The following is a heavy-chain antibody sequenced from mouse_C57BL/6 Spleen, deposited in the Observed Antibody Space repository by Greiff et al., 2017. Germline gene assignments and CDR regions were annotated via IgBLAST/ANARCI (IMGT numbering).Heavy chain of an antibody. J-gene: IGHJ1*03. CDR3: ARERGGSYYYGSSWYFDV. CDR2: INYDGSST. V-gene: IGHV5-16*01. D-gene: IGHD1-1*01. Sequence: EVQLVESEGGLVQPGSSMKLSCTASGFTFSDYYMAWVRQVPEKGLEWVANINYDGSSTYYLDSLKSRFIISRDNAKNILYLQMSSLKSEDTATYYCARERGGSYYYGSSWYFDVWGTGTTVTVSS. CDR1: GFTFSDYY.